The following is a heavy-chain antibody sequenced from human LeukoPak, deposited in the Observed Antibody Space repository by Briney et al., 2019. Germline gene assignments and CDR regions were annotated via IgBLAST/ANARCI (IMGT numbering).Heavy chain of an antibody. Sequence: PGGSLRLSCAASGFTFSSYWRDWVRQDPGKGRVWVSFINPGGSTTTHADSVKGRFTIATDNGTNALDLQMNGQRAEGTAVYYCAKELHYGSADYWGQGTLVTVSS. CDR3: AKELHYGSADY. V-gene: IGHV3-74*01. CDR2: INPGGSTT. J-gene: IGHJ4*02. CDR1: GFTFSSYW. D-gene: IGHD3-10*01.